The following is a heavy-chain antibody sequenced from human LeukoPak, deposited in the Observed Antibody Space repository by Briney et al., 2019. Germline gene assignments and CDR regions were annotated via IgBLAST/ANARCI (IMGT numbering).Heavy chain of an antibody. Sequence: GRSLRLSCAGSGFTFRSYAMHWVRQAPGKGLEWVAVISYDGSNKDYADSVKGRFTISRDNPKNTLFLQMNSLRAEDTAVYYCARAIFNGFDIWGQGTMVTVSS. CDR1: GFTFRSYA. J-gene: IGHJ3*02. CDR3: ARAIFNGFDI. CDR2: ISYDGSNK. V-gene: IGHV3-30-3*01.